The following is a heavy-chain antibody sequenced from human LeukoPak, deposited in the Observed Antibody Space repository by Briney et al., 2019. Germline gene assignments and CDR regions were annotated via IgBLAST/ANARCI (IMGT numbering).Heavy chain of an antibody. V-gene: IGHV3-23*01. CDR1: GFTFSGYA. D-gene: IGHD5-12*01. J-gene: IGHJ6*03. Sequence: QSGGSLRLSCAASGFTFSGYAMSWVRQAPGKGLEWVSGISDSGSSTVYADSVRGRFTISRDNSKNMLYLQINSLRVDDTAVYYCAKGGGYEAQYYYYLDVWGKGTTVTISS. CDR3: AKGGGYEAQYYYYLDV. CDR2: ISDSGSST.